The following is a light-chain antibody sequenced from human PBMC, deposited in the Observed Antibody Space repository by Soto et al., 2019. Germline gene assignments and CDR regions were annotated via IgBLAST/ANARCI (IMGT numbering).Light chain of an antibody. CDR1: QSVSSSY. CDR2: GAS. V-gene: IGKV3-20*01. CDR3: QQYGSSPTWT. Sequence: EIVLTQSPATLSLSPGERATLSCRASQSVSSSYLACYQQKPGQAPRLLIYGASIRATGIPDRFSGSGSGTDFTLTISRLEPEDLAVYYCQQYGSSPTWTFGQGTKVEVK. J-gene: IGKJ1*01.